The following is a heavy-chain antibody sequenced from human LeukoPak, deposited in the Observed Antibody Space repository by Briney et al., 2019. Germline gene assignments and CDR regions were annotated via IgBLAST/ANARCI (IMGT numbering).Heavy chain of an antibody. V-gene: IGHV4-39*07. CDR1: GGSISSSSYY. CDR2: IYYSGST. J-gene: IGHJ3*02. Sequence: SETLSLTCTVSGGSISSSSYYWGWIRQPPGKGLEWIGSIYYSGSTYYNPSLKSRVTISVDTSKNQFSLKLSSVTAADTAVYYCARKRHCSSTSCLKAFDIWGQGTMVTVSS. CDR3: ARKRHCSSTSCLKAFDI. D-gene: IGHD2-2*01.